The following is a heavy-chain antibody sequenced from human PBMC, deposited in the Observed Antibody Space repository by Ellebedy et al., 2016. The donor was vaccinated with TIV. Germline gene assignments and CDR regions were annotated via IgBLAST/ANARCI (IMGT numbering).Heavy chain of an antibody. D-gene: IGHD3-3*01. CDR2: INAGNGNT. V-gene: IGHV1-3*01. J-gene: IGHJ5*02. CDR1: GYTFANHA. Sequence: ASVKVSCKTSGYTFANHAMHWVRQAPGQSLEWMGWINAGNGNTIYSQNFQGRVTITRDTSASTAYMELSRLRSEDTAVYFCAREERSSLFGVDIIGHSLWFDPWGQGTLVTVSS. CDR3: AREERSSLFGVDIIGHSLWFDP.